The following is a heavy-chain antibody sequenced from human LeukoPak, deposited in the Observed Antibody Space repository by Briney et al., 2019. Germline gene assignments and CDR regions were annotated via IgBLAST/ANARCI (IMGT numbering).Heavy chain of an antibody. CDR2: ISYDGSDK. D-gene: IGHD6-13*01. CDR3: AKDRRQQLVLSIDY. Sequence: GGSLRLSCAASGFTFSSYGMHWVRQAPGKGLEWVAVISYDGSDKYYADSVKGRFTISRDNSKNTLYLQMNSLRPEDTAVYYCAKDRRQQLVLSIDYWGQGTLVTVSS. J-gene: IGHJ4*02. CDR1: GFTFSSYG. V-gene: IGHV3-30*18.